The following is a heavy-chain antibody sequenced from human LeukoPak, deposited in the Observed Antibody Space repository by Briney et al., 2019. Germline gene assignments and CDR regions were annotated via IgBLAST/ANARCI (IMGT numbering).Heavy chain of an antibody. J-gene: IGHJ4*02. CDR2: ISYDGSNE. CDR3: ARGPSGYHNT. D-gene: IGHD5-12*01. Sequence: GGSLRLSCAASGFTFSSYVMHWVRQAPGKGLEWVAIISYDGSNEYYADSVKGRFTISRDNSKNTLYLQMNSLRAEDTAVYYCARGPSGYHNTGGQGTLVTVSS. V-gene: IGHV3-30*14. CDR1: GFTFSSYV.